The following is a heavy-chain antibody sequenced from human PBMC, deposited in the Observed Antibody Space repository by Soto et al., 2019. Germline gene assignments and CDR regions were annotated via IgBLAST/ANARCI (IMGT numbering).Heavy chain of an antibody. CDR3: ARSQGGSSSLDIYYYYYYGMDV. J-gene: IGHJ6*02. CDR2: VIPIFGTP. CDR1: GGTFSTYA. D-gene: IGHD2-15*01. V-gene: IGHV1-69*01. Sequence: QVQLVQSGAEVKKPGSSVKVSCKAPGGTFSTYAISWVRQAPGQGLEWMGGVIPIFGTPKYAQKFQGRVTITADESTSTGSMELRRLRSEDTAVYYCARSQGGSSSLDIYYYYYYGMDVWGQGTTVTVSS.